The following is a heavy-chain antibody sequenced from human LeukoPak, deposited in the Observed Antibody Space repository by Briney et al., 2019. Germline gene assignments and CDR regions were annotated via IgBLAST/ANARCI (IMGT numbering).Heavy chain of an antibody. D-gene: IGHD2/OR15-2a*01. J-gene: IGHJ5*02. V-gene: IGHV3-23*01. Sequence: PGGSLRLSCAGSGFIFSDYILDWVRQVPGKGLEWVSAINGRGDNTYYADFVKGRFTISRDNSKSTVYLQMNSLRTEDTAVYYCAKDRVSPGFNWFDPWGQGTLVTVSS. CDR3: AKDRVSPGFNWFDP. CDR1: GFIFSDYI. CDR2: INGRGDNT.